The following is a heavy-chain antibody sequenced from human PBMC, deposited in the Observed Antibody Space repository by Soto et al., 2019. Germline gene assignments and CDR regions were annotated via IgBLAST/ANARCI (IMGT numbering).Heavy chain of an antibody. CDR3: ARPSGSGWEGDY. V-gene: IGHV1-3*01. J-gene: IGHJ4*02. Sequence: QVQLVQSGAEVKKPGASVKVSCKASGYTFTSYAMHWVRQAPGQRLEWMGWINAGNGNTKYSQKFQGRVTITRDTSASTAYMELSSLRSKDTAVYYCARPSGSGWEGDYWGQGTLVTVSS. D-gene: IGHD6-19*01. CDR2: INAGNGNT. CDR1: GYTFTSYA.